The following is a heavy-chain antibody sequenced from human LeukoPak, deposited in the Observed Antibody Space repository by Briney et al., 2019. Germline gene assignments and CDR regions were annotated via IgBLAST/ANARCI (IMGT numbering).Heavy chain of an antibody. V-gene: IGHV4-4*02. D-gene: IGHD3-22*01. CDR2: INHSGST. CDR3: ARVPLYYYDSSRYAFDI. Sequence: SGTLSLTCPVSGSSISSGYYWSWGRQPPGRGLEWVGEINHSGSTNYNPSLKSRVTISVYTSKNQFSLKLSSVPAADTAVYYCARVPLYYYDSSRYAFDIWGQGTMVTVSS. CDR1: GSSISSGYY. J-gene: IGHJ3*02.